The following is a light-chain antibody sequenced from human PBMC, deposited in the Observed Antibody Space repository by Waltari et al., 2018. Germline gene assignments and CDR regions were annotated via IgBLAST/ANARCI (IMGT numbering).Light chain of an antibody. V-gene: IGKV3-15*01. CDR3: QQYNNWPPWT. CDR2: GAS. CDR1: QSVSSN. Sequence: EIVLTQSPATLSLSPGERATLPCRASQSVSSNLAWYQQKPGQTPRLLIYGASTRATGIPARFSGSGSGTGFTLTISSLQSEDFAVYYCQQYNNWPPWTFGQGTKVEIK. J-gene: IGKJ1*01.